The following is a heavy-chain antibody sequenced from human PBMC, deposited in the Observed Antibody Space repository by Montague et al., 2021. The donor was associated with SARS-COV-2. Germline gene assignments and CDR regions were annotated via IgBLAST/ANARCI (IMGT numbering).Heavy chain of an antibody. J-gene: IGHJ6*02. CDR2: IGTAGDT. Sequence: SLRLSCAASGFTFSSYDMHWVRQATGKGLEWVSAIGTAGDTYYPGSVKGRFTISRENAKNSLYLQMNSLRAGDTAAYYCARDLSYYGMDVWGQGTTVTVSS. V-gene: IGHV3-13*04. CDR1: GFTFSSYD. CDR3: ARDLSYYGMDV.